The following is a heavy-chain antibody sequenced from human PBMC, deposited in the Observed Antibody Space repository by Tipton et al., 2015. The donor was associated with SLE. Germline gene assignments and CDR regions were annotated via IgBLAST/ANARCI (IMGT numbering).Heavy chain of an antibody. V-gene: IGHV4-39*07. D-gene: IGHD3-3*02. CDR1: GVSIRSSHYY. Sequence: TLSLTCSVSGVSIRSSHYYWVWIRQIPGKGLEWIGGIFFTGRTYYTPPLDSRVAVSLDTSKNLFSLKLTSMTAADTAVYYCAKEGINYYYMDVWGKGTTVTVSS. J-gene: IGHJ6*03. CDR3: AKEGINYYYMDV. CDR2: IFFTGRT.